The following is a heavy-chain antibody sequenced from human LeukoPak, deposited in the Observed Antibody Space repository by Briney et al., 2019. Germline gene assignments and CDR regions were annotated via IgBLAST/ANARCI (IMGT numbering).Heavy chain of an antibody. V-gene: IGHV4-39*07. J-gene: IGHJ6*03. Sequence: SETLSLTCTVSGGSISSSSYYWGWIRQPPGKGLEWIGSIYYSGSTYYNPSLKSRVTISVDTSKNQFSLKLSSVTAADTAVYYCARCGRNNRGYYYMEDWGKGTTVTVSS. CDR3: ARCGRNNRGYYYMED. D-gene: IGHD2/OR15-2a*01. CDR1: GGSISSSSYY. CDR2: IYYSGST.